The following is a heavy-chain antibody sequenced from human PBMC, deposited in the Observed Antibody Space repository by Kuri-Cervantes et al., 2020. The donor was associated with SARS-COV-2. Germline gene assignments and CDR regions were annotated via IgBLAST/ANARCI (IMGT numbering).Heavy chain of an antibody. CDR3: ARDYGDYFNGYYYYYMDV. CDR2: IYTSGST. J-gene: IGHJ6*03. CDR1: GGSISSYY. V-gene: IGHV4-4*07. D-gene: IGHD4-17*01. Sequence: SETLSLTCTVSGGSISSYYWSWIRQPAGKGLEWIGRIYTSGSTNYNPSLKSRVTMTRDTSISTAYMELSRLRSDDTAVYYCARDYGDYFNGYYYYYMDVWGKGTTVTVSS.